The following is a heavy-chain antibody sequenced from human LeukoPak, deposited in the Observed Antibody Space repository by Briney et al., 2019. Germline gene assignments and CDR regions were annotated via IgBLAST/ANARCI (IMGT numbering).Heavy chain of an antibody. CDR3: ARDDDFWSGYSFYYFDY. Sequence: GGSLRLSCAASGFTFSSYWMSWVRQAPGKGLEWVANIKQDGSEKYYVDSVRGRFTISRDNAKNSLYLQMNSLRAEDTAVYYCARDDDFWSGYSFYYFDYWGQGVLVTVSS. D-gene: IGHD3-3*01. CDR1: GFTFSSYW. J-gene: IGHJ4*02. CDR2: IKQDGSEK. V-gene: IGHV3-7*01.